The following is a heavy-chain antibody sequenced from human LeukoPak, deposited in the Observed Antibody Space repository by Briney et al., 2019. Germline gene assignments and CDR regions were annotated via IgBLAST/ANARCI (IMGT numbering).Heavy chain of an antibody. D-gene: IGHD3-10*01. V-gene: IGHV3-53*01. Sequence: GGSLRLSCAASGFTVSSNYMSWVHQAPGKGLEWVSVIYSGGSTYYADSVKGRFTISRDNSKNTLYLQMNSLRAEDTAVYYCARDMGRSRGAPLDYWGQGTLVTVSS. CDR2: IYSGGST. J-gene: IGHJ4*02. CDR3: ARDMGRSRGAPLDY. CDR1: GFTVSSNY.